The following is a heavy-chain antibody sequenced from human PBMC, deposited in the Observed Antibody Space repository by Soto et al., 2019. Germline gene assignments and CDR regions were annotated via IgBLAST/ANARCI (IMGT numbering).Heavy chain of an antibody. CDR1: GGSVSSGSYY. Sequence: QVQLQESGPGLVKPSETLSLTCTVSGGSVSSGSYYWSWIRQPPGKGLEWIGYIYYSGSTNYNPSLKSRVTISVDTSKNQFSLKLSSVTAADTAVYDCARESTMTTVTTGGFDYWGQGTLVTVSS. V-gene: IGHV4-61*01. J-gene: IGHJ4*02. CDR2: IYYSGST. CDR3: ARESTMTTVTTGGFDY. D-gene: IGHD4-4*01.